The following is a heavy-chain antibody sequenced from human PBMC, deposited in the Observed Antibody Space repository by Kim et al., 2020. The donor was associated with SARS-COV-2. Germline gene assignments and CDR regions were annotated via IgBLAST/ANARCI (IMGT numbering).Heavy chain of an antibody. CDR3: ARAPPATIFGVVTAFDY. D-gene: IGHD3-3*01. V-gene: IGHV4-59*13. Sequence: SETLSLTCTVSGGSISSYYWSWIRQPPGKGLEWIGYIYYSGSTNYNPSLKSRVTISVDTSKNQFSLKLSSVTAADTAVYYCARAPPATIFGVVTAFDYWGQGTLVTLSS. CDR2: IYYSGST. J-gene: IGHJ4*02. CDR1: GGSISSYY.